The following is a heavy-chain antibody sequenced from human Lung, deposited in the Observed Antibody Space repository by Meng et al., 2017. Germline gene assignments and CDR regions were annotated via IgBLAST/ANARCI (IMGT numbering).Heavy chain of an antibody. Sequence: QVQLQQVGAALVKPSETLSLTCVVSGGSFSDYYWSWIRQPPGKGLEWIGEINHSGSTNYNPSLESRATISVDTSQNNLSLKLSSVTAADSAVYYCARGPTTMAHDFDYWGQGTLVTVSS. CDR1: GGSFSDYY. J-gene: IGHJ4*02. CDR3: ARGPTTMAHDFDY. V-gene: IGHV4-34*01. CDR2: INHSGST. D-gene: IGHD4-11*01.